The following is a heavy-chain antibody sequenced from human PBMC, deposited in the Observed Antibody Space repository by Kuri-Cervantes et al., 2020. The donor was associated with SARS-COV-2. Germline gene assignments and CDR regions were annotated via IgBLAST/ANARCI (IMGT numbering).Heavy chain of an antibody. V-gene: IGHV1-24*01. CDR1: GYTLTELS. J-gene: IGHJ6*03. Sequence: ASVKVSCKVSGYTLTELSMHWVRQAPGKGLVWMGGFDPEDGETIYAQKFQGRVTMTEDTSTYTAYMELSSLRSEDTAVYYCATTPLAPAVIYYYYYYMDVWGKGTTVTVSS. D-gene: IGHD2-2*01. CDR2: FDPEDGET. CDR3: ATTPLAPAVIYYYYYYMDV.